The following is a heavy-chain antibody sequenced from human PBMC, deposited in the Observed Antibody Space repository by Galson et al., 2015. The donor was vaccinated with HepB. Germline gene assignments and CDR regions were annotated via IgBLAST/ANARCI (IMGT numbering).Heavy chain of an antibody. Sequence: SLRLSCAASGFTVSSNYMSWVRQAPGKGLEWVSIIYSGTSTYYADSVRGRFTISRHNFKNTLYLQMNSLRAEDTAVYYCARGPRYYYDSGGPGYFDYWGQGTLVTVSS. D-gene: IGHD3-22*01. J-gene: IGHJ4*02. CDR1: GFTVSSNY. V-gene: IGHV3-53*04. CDR3: ARGPRYYYDSGGPGYFDY. CDR2: IYSGTST.